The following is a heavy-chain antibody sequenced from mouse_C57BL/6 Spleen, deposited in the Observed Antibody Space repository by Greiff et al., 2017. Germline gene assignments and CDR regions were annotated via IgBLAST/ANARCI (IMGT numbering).Heavy chain of an antibody. Sequence: EVKVEESGPGLVKPSQSLSLTCSVTGYSITSGYYWNWIRQFPGNKLEWMGYISYDGSNNYNPSLKNRISITRDTSKNQFFLKLNSVTTEDTATYYCAREGGFYAMDYWGQGTSVTVSS. CDR1: GYSITSGYY. V-gene: IGHV3-6*01. CDR2: ISYDGSN. CDR3: AREGGFYAMDY. J-gene: IGHJ4*01. D-gene: IGHD3-1*01.